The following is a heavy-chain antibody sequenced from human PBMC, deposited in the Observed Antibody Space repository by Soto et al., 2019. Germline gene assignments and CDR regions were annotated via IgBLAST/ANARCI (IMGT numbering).Heavy chain of an antibody. CDR1: GLTLQDYA. Sequence: EVQLVESGGGLVQPGGSLRLSCAGSGLTLQDYAMHWVRQAPGKGLEWVSGIYYNSDRIDYADSVKGRFTISRYNARDSLYLQMNSLRTEDTAFYYCGKDISPGGMDVWGRGIMVTVSS. J-gene: IGHJ6*04. CDR2: IYYNSDRI. CDR3: GKDISPGGMDV. V-gene: IGHV3-9*01.